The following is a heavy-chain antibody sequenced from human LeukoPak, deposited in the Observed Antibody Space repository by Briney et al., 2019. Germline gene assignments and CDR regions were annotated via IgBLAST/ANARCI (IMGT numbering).Heavy chain of an antibody. J-gene: IGHJ6*02. Sequence: GGSLRLSCAASGFTFSSYSMNWVRQAPGNGLEWVSYISSSSSTIYYADSVKGRFTISRDNAKNSLYLQMNSLRDEDTAVYYCARDPSGGDYYYYYYGMDVWGQGTTVTVSS. D-gene: IGHD2-21*02. CDR3: ARDPSGGDYYYYYYGMDV. V-gene: IGHV3-48*02. CDR2: ISSSSSTI. CDR1: GFTFSSYS.